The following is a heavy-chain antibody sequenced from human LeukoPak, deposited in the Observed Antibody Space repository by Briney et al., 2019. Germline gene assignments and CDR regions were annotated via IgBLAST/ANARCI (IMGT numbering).Heavy chain of an antibody. CDR3: ARDPWGSSSF. V-gene: IGHV3-21*06. CDR1: GFTFSTGS. CDR2: ISSGSDYI. Sequence: PGGSLRLSCAASGFTFSTGSMNRVRQAPGQGLEWVSSISSGSDYIHYADSLKGRFTISRDNAKNSLYLQMNSLRAEDTAVYYCARDPWGSSSFWRQGTLVTVSS. J-gene: IGHJ4*02. D-gene: IGHD6-6*01.